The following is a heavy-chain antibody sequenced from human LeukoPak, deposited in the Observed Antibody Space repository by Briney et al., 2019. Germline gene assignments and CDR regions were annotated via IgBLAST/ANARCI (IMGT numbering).Heavy chain of an antibody. CDR2: IYTSGST. Sequence: PSQTLSLTCTVSGGSISSGSYYWTWLRQPAGKGLEWIGRIYTSGSTNHNPSLKSRVTISLDPSKSQFSLKLIPVTAADTAVYFCARERTDTSMDYWGQGTLVTVSS. J-gene: IGHJ4*02. CDR1: GGSISSGSYY. CDR3: ARERTDTSMDY. V-gene: IGHV4-61*02. D-gene: IGHD5-18*01.